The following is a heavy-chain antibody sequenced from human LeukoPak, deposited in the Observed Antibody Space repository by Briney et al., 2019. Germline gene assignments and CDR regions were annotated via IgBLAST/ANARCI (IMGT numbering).Heavy chain of an antibody. V-gene: IGHV4-39*07. Sequence: SETLPLTCTVSGGSISTYYWGWIRQPPGKGLEWIGSIYYSGSTYYNPSLKSRVTISVDTSKNQFSLKLSSVTAADTAVYYCARFKLWLKALGDNWGQGTLVTVSS. CDR3: ARFKLWLKALGDN. J-gene: IGHJ4*02. CDR1: GGSISTYY. CDR2: IYYSGST. D-gene: IGHD5-18*01.